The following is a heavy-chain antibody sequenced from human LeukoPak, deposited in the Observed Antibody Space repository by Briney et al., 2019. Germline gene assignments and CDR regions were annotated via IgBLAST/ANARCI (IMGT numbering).Heavy chain of an antibody. CDR2: IKTDGSIT. J-gene: IGHJ4*02. D-gene: IGHD1-26*01. CDR1: GFTFSSYW. Sequence: GGSLRLSCAASGFTFSSYWMHWVRQAPGKGLVWASRIKTDGSITSYADSVKDRFTISRDNAKNTLYVQMNSLRVEDTAVYYCARVATGSYHFDYWGQGTLVTVSS. CDR3: ARVATGSYHFDY. V-gene: IGHV3-74*01.